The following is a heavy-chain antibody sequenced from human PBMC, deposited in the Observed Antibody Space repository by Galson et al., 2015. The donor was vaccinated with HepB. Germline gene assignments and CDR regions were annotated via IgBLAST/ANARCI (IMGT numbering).Heavy chain of an antibody. Sequence: SLRLSCAASGFTFSSYSMNWVRQAPGKGLEWVSSISSSSSYIYYADSVKGRFTISRDNAKNSLYLQMNSLRAEDTAVYYCAREGCSGGSCFDYWGQGTLVTVSS. D-gene: IGHD2-15*01. J-gene: IGHJ4*02. CDR2: ISSSSSYI. V-gene: IGHV3-21*01. CDR3: AREGCSGGSCFDY. CDR1: GFTFSSYS.